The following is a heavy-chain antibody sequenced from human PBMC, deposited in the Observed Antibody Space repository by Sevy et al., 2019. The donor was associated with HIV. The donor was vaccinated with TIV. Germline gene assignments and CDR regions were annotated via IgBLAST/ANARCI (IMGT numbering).Heavy chain of an antibody. Sequence: SETLSLTCAVYGGSFSGYYWSWIRRSPGKGLEWIGGRNHSGSTNDNPSLKSRVTISVDTSKNQFSLKLSSVIAADTAVYYCAGRAGQSPHDYDYGMDVWGQGTTVTVSS. CDR1: GGSFSGYY. CDR3: AGRAGQSPHDYDYGMDV. CDR2: RNHSGST. V-gene: IGHV4-34*01. J-gene: IGHJ6*02.